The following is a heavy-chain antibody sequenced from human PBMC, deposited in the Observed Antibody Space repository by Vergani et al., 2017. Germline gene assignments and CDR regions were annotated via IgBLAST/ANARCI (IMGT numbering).Heavy chain of an antibody. J-gene: IGHJ4*02. CDR1: GGTFSSYA. Sequence: QVQLVQSGAEVKKPGSSVKVSCKASGGTFSSYAISWVRQAPGQGLEWMGGIIPIFGTANYAQKFQGRVTITAAESTSTAYMELSSLRSEDTAVYYCARTLCGGDCDESFDYWGQGTLVTVSS. D-gene: IGHD2-21*02. CDR3: ARTLCGGDCDESFDY. CDR2: IIPIFGTA. V-gene: IGHV1-69*12.